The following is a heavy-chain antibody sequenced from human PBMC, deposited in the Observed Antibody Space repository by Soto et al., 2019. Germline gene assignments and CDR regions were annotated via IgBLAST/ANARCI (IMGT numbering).Heavy chain of an antibody. Sequence: GGSLRLSCAASGFTFNTYSMNWFRQAPGKGLEWVSSISGSGRDIYDADSVKGRFSVSRDNAKNTVYLQMNRLRAEDTAVYYCTRDMHYDFWNNYRGLLNWFDPWGQGTLVTVSS. V-gene: IGHV3-21*06. D-gene: IGHD3-3*01. CDR1: GFTFNTYS. CDR3: TRDMHYDFWNNYRGLLNWFDP. J-gene: IGHJ5*02. CDR2: ISGSGRDI.